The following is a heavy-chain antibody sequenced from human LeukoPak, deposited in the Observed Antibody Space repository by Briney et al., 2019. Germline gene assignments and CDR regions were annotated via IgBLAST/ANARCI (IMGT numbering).Heavy chain of an antibody. Sequence: GGSLGLSGAASGFTFSGYARSWVGKAPGKGLEWVSAIGGRGGSTYYADSVKGRFTISRDNSKNTLYLQMNSLRAEDTAVYYCAKSTPYYYDSSGYEGPDYWGQGTLVTVSS. V-gene: IGHV3-23*01. CDR1: GFTFSGYA. D-gene: IGHD3-22*01. CDR2: IGGRGGST. J-gene: IGHJ4*02. CDR3: AKSTPYYYDSSGYEGPDY.